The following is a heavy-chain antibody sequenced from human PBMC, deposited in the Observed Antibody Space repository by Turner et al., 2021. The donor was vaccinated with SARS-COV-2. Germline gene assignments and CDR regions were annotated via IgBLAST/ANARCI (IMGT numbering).Heavy chain of an antibody. CDR3: AREEGIYCSGGSCYSLDY. CDR2: IWYDGSNK. CDR1: GFTFSSYG. Sequence: QVQLVESGGGVVQPGRSLRLSCAASGFTFSSYGMHWVRQGPGKGLEWVAVIWYDGSNKYYADSVKGRFTISRDNSKNTLYLQMNSLRAEDTAVYYCAREEGIYCSGGSCYSLDYWGQGTLVTVSS. V-gene: IGHV3-33*01. J-gene: IGHJ4*02. D-gene: IGHD2-15*01.